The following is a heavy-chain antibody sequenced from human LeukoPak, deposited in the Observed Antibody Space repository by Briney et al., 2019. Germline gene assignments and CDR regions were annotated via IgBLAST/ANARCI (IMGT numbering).Heavy chain of an antibody. CDR1: GGSISSGSYY. CDR3: ARDRPTYYYGSGSYYDY. Sequence: SQTLSLTCTVSGGSISSGSYYWSWLRQPAGKGLEWIGRIYTSGSTNYNPSHKTRVTISVDTSMNQFSLKLSSVTAADTAVYYCARDRPTYYYGSGSYYDYWGERTLVTVSS. J-gene: IGHJ4*02. V-gene: IGHV4-61*02. CDR2: IYTSGST. D-gene: IGHD3-10*01.